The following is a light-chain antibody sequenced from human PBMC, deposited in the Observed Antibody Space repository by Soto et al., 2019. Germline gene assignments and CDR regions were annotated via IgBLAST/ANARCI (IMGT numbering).Light chain of an antibody. Sequence: QLTQPPSSLSASVGDRDTITCRASQGIRNYLAWYQQKPGKAPHLVIYLASTLRCAVPSRFSGSGSGTDFSLTISSLQPEDVATYYCQYLNSFPLTFGGGTKVELK. CDR2: LAS. V-gene: IGKV1-9*01. CDR1: QGIRNY. J-gene: IGKJ4*01. CDR3: QYLNSFPLT.